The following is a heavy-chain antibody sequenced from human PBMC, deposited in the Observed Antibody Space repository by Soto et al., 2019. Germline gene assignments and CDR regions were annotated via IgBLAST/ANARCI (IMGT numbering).Heavy chain of an antibody. D-gene: IGHD5-12*01. CDR2: ISYDGSNK. CDR3: ARVEMATTTDPSFDY. V-gene: IGHV3-30-3*01. CDR1: GFTFSSYA. Sequence: QVQLVESGGGVVQPGRSLRLSCAASGFTFSSYAMHWVRQAPGKGLEWVAVISYDGSNKYYAASVKGRFTISRDNSKNTLYLQMNSLRAEDTAVYYCARVEMATTTDPSFDYWGQGTLVTVSS. J-gene: IGHJ4*02.